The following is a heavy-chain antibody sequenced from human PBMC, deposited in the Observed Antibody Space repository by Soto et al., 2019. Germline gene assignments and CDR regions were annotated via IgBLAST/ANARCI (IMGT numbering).Heavy chain of an antibody. Sequence: QVQLVQSGAEVKNPGSSVKVSCKASGGTLSDYAVSWVRQARGQGLEWMGGIMPTVDSANYAQKFQGRITITADESTSTANMELSSLTSDDTAIYYCAVAAVREILTEQSSGMAVWGQGTTVTVSS. D-gene: IGHD3-10*01. V-gene: IGHV1-69*01. CDR3: AVAAVREILTEQSSGMAV. CDR2: IMPTVDSA. CDR1: GGTLSDYA. J-gene: IGHJ6*02.